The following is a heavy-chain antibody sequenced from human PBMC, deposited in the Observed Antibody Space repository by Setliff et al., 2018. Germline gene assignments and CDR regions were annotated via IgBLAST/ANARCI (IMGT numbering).Heavy chain of an antibody. CDR1: GYTFTGYY. CDR3: AREGGGSYLNWYFDL. Sequence: ASVKVSCKASGYTFTGYYMHWVRQAPGQGLEWMGIINPSGGSTSYAQKFQGRVTMTRDTSTSTVYMELSSLRSEDTAVYYCAREGGGSYLNWYFDLWGRGTLVTVSS. V-gene: IGHV1-46*01. CDR2: INPSGGST. J-gene: IGHJ2*01. D-gene: IGHD1-26*01.